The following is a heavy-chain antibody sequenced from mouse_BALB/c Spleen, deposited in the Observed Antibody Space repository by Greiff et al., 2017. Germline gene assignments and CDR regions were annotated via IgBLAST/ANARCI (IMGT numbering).Heavy chain of an antibody. CDR2: ISSGSSTI. Sequence: EVHLVESGGGLVQPGGSRKLSCAASGFTFSSFGMHWVRQAPEKGLEWVAYISSGSSTIYYADTVKGRFTISRDNPKNTLFLQMTSLRSEDTAMYYCARSRDYDGSSYEAMDYWGQGTSVTVSS. J-gene: IGHJ4*01. CDR3: ARSRDYDGSSYEAMDY. CDR1: GFTFSSFG. V-gene: IGHV5-17*02. D-gene: IGHD1-1*01.